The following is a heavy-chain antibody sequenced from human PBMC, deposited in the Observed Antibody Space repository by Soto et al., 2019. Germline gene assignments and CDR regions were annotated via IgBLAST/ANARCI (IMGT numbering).Heavy chain of an antibody. Sequence: GGSLRLSCAASGFTFSSYAMSWVRQAPGKGLEWVSAISGSGGSTYYADSVKGRFTISRDNSKNTLYLQMNSPRAEDTAVYYCAKDPPFYDYGDYLVVDYWGQGTLVTVSS. CDR2: ISGSGGST. J-gene: IGHJ4*02. CDR1: GFTFSSYA. CDR3: AKDPPFYDYGDYLVVDY. D-gene: IGHD4-17*01. V-gene: IGHV3-23*01.